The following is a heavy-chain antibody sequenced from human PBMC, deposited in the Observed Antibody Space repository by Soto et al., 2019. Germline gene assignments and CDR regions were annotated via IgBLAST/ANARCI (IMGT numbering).Heavy chain of an antibody. V-gene: IGHV1-69*13. Sequence: SVKVSCKASGGTFSSYAISWVRQAPGQGLEWMGGIIPIFGTANYAQKFQGRVTITADESTSTAYMELSSLRSGDTAVYYCTRGLRRSSKRYGMDAWGQGTTVTVSS. CDR3: TRGLRRSSKRYGMDA. CDR2: IIPIFGTA. J-gene: IGHJ6*02. D-gene: IGHD1-1*01. CDR1: GGTFSSYA.